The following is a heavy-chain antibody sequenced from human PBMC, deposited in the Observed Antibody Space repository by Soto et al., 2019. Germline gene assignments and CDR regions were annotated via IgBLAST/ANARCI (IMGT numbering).Heavy chain of an antibody. Sequence: VAVISYDGSNKYYADSVKGRFTISRDNSKNTLYLQMNSLRAEDTAVYYCARSPRIAVAGGDVFDIWGQGTMVTVSS. V-gene: IGHV3-30-3*01. CDR3: ARSPRIAVAGGDVFDI. D-gene: IGHD6-19*01. J-gene: IGHJ3*02. CDR2: ISYDGSNK.